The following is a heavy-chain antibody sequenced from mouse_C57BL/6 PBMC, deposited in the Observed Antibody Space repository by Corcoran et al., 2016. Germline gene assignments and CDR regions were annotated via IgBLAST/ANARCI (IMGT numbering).Heavy chain of an antibody. V-gene: IGHV1-26*01. D-gene: IGHD1-1*01. CDR2: INPNNGGT. CDR1: GYTFTDYY. CDR3: AVNYYGPWFAY. Sequence: EVQLQQSGPELVKPGASVKISCKASGYTFTDYYMNWVKQSHGKSLEWIGDINPNNGGTSYNQKFKGKATLTVDKSSSTAYMELRSLTSEDSAVYYCAVNYYGPWFAYWGQGTLVTVSA. J-gene: IGHJ3*01.